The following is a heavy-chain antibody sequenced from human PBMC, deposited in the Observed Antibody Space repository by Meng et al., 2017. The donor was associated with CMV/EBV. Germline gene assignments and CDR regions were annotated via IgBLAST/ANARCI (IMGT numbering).Heavy chain of an antibody. D-gene: IGHD3-10*01. CDR3: AKDSGGEGDMDV. CDR2: IRYDGSKE. CDR1: GFTFSSYE. Sequence: GESLKISCAASGFTFSSYEMNWVRQAPGKGLEWVAFIRYDGSKEDYGDSVQGRLTISRDNSKNTLYLQMNSLRADDTALYYCAKDSGGEGDMDVWGQGTTVTVSS. V-gene: IGHV3-30*02. J-gene: IGHJ6*02.